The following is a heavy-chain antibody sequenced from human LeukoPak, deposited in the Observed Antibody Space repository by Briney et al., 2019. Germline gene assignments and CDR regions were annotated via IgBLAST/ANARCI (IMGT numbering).Heavy chain of an antibody. J-gene: IGHJ6*03. V-gene: IGHV1-69*10. Sequence: SVKVSCKTSGWIFSPYAIHWVRQAPGQGLEWMGLINPSHRRPHYAQKFRGRLTITADGSTQTSAMALSNLKSEDKAGYYCPRDAGGGLRCEYNYSDVWGKGTPVTVSS. D-gene: IGHD6-6*01. CDR3: PRDAGGGLRCEYNYSDV. CDR2: INPSHRRP. CDR1: GWIFSPYA.